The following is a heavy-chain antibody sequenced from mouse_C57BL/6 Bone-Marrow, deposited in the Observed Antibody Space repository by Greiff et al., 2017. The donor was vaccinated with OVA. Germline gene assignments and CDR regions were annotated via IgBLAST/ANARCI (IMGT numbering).Heavy chain of an antibody. CDR1: GYTFTDYE. J-gene: IGHJ4*01. CDR3: TREWITTVVATDYAVDY. V-gene: IGHV1-15*01. CDR2: IDPETGGT. Sequence: VQLQQSGAELVRPGASVTLSCKASGYTFTDYEMHWVKQTPVHGLEWIGAIDPETGGTAYNQKFKGRAILTADKSSRTAYMAIRSLTSEDSAVDYCTREWITTVVATDYAVDYWGQGTSVTVSS. D-gene: IGHD1-1*01.